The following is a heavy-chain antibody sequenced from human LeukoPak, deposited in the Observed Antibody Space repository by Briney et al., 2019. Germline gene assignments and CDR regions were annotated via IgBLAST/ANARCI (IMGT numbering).Heavy chain of an antibody. CDR3: AKLGYYGAGSYYLDSPYFAY. CDR2: IWYDGSNK. Sequence: PGGSLRLSCAASGFTFSSYGMHWVRQAPGKGLEWVAVIWYDGSNKYYADSVKDRFTISRDNSKNTLYLQMNSLRAEDTAVYYCAKLGYYGAGSYYLDSPYFAYWGQGTLVTVSS. V-gene: IGHV3-33*06. D-gene: IGHD3-10*01. CDR1: GFTFSSYG. J-gene: IGHJ4*02.